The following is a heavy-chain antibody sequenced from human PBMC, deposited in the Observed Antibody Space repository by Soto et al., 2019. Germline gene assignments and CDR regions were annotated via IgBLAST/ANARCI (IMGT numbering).Heavy chain of an antibody. CDR2: IKSKTDGGTT. V-gene: IGHV3-15*01. J-gene: IGHJ6*03. CDR3: TTDLGYCSSTSCYNYYYYMDV. D-gene: IGHD2-2*01. Sequence: GSLRLSCAASGFTFSNAWMSWVRQAPGKGLEWVGRIKSKTDGGTTDYAAPVKGRFTISRDDSKNTLYLQMNSLKTEDTAVYYCTTDLGYCSSTSCYNYYYYMDVWGKGTTVTVSS. CDR1: GFTFSNAW.